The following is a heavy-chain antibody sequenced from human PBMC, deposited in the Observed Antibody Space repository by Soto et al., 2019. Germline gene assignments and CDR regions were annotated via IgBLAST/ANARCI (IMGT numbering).Heavy chain of an antibody. CDR1: GYTFTGYY. J-gene: IGHJ4*02. V-gene: IGHV1-2*04. D-gene: IGHD2-2*01. CDR2: INPNSGGT. Sequence: ASVKVSCKASGYTFTGYYMHWVRQAPGQGLEWMGWINPNSGGTNYAQKFQGWVTMTRDTSISTAYMELSRLRSDDTAVYYCARGGHCSSTSCYVYDYWGQGTLVTVSS. CDR3: ARGGHCSSTSCYVYDY.